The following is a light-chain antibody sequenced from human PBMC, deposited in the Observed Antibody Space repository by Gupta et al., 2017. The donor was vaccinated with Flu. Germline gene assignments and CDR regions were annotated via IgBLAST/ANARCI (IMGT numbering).Light chain of an antibody. CDR2: GAS. Sequence: EIVMTQSPATLSVSPGERATLSCRASQSVNSHLAWYQQKPGQAPRLLISGASSRATGIPARFSDSGSGTEFTLTISSLQSEDFAVYWCQQYNYWPGTFGQGTKVEVK. J-gene: IGKJ1*01. CDR1: QSVNSH. V-gene: IGKV3-15*01. CDR3: QQYNYWPGT.